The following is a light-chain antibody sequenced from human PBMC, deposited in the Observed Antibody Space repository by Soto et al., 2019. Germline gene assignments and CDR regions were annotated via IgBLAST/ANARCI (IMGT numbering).Light chain of an antibody. V-gene: IGLV2-8*01. CDR1: SSDIGGYNY. CDR3: SSCAGNTNPYV. CDR2: EVS. J-gene: IGLJ1*01. Sequence: QSALTQPPSASWSPGQSVTISCTGTSSDIGGYNYVSWYQHHPGKAPKLIIWEVSKRPSGVPDRFSGSKSGNTASLTVSGLQAEDEADYYCSSCAGNTNPYVFGTGTKLTVL.